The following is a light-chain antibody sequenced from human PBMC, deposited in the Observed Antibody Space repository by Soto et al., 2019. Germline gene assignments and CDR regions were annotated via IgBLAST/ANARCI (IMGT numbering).Light chain of an antibody. J-gene: IGKJ4*01. CDR3: QQFNSYPLT. V-gene: IGKV1-39*01. CDR2: AAS. CDR1: QSISTY. Sequence: DIQMTQSPASLSLSVGDTVSMSFLASQSISTYLHWYQQKPGKAPELMIYAASTLQSGVPSRFTGSGSGTDFTLTISSLQPEDFATYYCQQFNSYPLTFGGGAKVDIK.